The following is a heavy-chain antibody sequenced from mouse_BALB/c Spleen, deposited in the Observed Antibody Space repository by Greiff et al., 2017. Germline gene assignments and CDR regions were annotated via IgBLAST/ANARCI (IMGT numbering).Heavy chain of an antibody. CDR2: ISTYYGNT. Sequence: VQLQQSGPELVRPGVSVKISCKGSGYTFTDYAMHWVKQSHAKSLEWIGVISTYYGNTNYNQKFKGKATMTVDKSSSTAYMELARLTSEDSAIYYCARSYGNWLYYAMDYWGRGTSVTVSS. V-gene: IGHV1-67*01. D-gene: IGHD2-10*02. J-gene: IGHJ4*01. CDR3: ARSYGNWLYYAMDY. CDR1: GYTFTDYA.